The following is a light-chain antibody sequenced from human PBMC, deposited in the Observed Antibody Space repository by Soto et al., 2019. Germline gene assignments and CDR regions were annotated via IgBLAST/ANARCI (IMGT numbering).Light chain of an antibody. CDR3: MHAIQFPFFT. CDR1: QILLHSDGKTY. CDR2: DVS. J-gene: IGKJ3*01. V-gene: IGKV2D-29*01. Sequence: DIVLTQTPLSLSVTPGQPASISCKASQILLHSDGKTYLYWGLQKPGQPPHLLIYDVSTRFSGGLDRFSGSASGTAFPLKSSRVEAEEAGDYYGMHAIQFPFFTFGPGTKVDIK.